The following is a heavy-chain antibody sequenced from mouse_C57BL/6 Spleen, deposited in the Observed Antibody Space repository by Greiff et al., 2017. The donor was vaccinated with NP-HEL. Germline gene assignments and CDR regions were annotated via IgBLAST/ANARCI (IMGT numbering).Heavy chain of an antibody. Sequence: QVQLQQPGAELVKPGASVKLSCKASGYTFTSYWMHWVKQRPGQGLEWIGMIHPNSGSTNYNEKFKSKATLTVDKSSSTAYMQLSSLTSEDSAVYYCARPLTTVAHYAMDYWGQGTSVTVSS. V-gene: IGHV1-64*01. CDR2: IHPNSGST. D-gene: IGHD1-1*01. CDR3: ARPLTTVAHYAMDY. CDR1: GYTFTSYW. J-gene: IGHJ4*01.